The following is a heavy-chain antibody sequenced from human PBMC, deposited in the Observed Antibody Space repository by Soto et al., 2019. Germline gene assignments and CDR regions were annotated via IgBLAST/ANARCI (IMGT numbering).Heavy chain of an antibody. D-gene: IGHD2-15*01. Sequence: QVQLVQSGAEVKRPGASVKVSCKASGYTVNTYAMHWVRQAPGQRLEWMGWINAGNGHTEYLQKWQGGVTITGDTSASTAYMELSSLRSEDTAVYYCARGIGMTYCSGGSCYSNYYFYMDVWGKGTTVTVSS. CDR3: ARGIGMTYCSGGSCYSNYYFYMDV. J-gene: IGHJ6*03. CDR2: INAGNGHT. V-gene: IGHV1-3*01. CDR1: GYTVNTYA.